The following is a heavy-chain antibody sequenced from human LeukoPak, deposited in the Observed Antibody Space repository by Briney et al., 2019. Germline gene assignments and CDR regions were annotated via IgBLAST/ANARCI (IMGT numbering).Heavy chain of an antibody. V-gene: IGHV4-59*01. Sequence: PSETPSLTCTVSGVSLSSYYWSWIRQPPGRGLEWIGYLYYSGTTNYNPSLKSRVTISVDMSKNQFSLKLSSVTAADTAVYYCARGRDNADWYFDLWGRGTLVTVSS. CDR1: GVSLSSYY. CDR3: ARGRDNADWYFDL. J-gene: IGHJ2*01. CDR2: LYYSGTT. D-gene: IGHD2-2*01.